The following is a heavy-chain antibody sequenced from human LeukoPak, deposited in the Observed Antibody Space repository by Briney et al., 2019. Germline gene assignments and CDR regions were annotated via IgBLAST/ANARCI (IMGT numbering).Heavy chain of an antibody. D-gene: IGHD3-22*01. J-gene: IGHJ4*02. CDR2: ISPDGSNK. CDR3: ARGDSSGHHDF. Sequence: GGFLRLSCAASGFAFSTYYIHWVRQAPGKGLEWLAVISPDGSNKYFADSVNGRFTISRDNSKNTIFLQMNSLRVEDTSIYYCARGDSSGHHDFWGQGALVTVSS. V-gene: IGHV3-30*01. CDR1: GFAFSTYY.